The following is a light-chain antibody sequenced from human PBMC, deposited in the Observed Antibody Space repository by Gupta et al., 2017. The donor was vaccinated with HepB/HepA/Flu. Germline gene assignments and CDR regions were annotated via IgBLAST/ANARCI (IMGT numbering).Light chain of an antibody. V-gene: IGLV2-14*01. J-gene: IGLJ3*02. CDR3: SSFTSTSSLAV. Sequence: QSALTQPASVSGSPGQSITISCTGTSSDVSWYQQHPGKAPKLMIYAVSNRPARFSYRFSGSKSGDTASLTISGLQAEDEADYYCSSFTSTSSLAVFGGGTKLTVL. CDR2: AVS. CDR1: SSDV.